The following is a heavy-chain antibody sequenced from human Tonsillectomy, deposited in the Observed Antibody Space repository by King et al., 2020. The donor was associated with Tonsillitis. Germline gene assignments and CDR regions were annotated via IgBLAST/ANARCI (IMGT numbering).Heavy chain of an antibody. J-gene: IGHJ4*02. CDR2: ISYDASRE. CDR1: GFAFSSYG. V-gene: IGHV3-33*05. D-gene: IGHD6-19*01. CDR3: ARERLYSSGWGIDY. Sequence: QLVQSGGGVVQPGRSLRLSCASSGFAFSSYGMHWVRQAPGKGLEWVAVISYDASRENYADSVKGRFTISRDNSKNTLYLQMNSLRAEDTAVYYCARERLYSSGWGIDYWGQGSLVTVSS.